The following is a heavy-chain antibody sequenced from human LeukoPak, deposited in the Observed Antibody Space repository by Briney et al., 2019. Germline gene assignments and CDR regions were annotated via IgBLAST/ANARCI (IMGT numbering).Heavy chain of an antibody. Sequence: ASVKVSCKASGYTFTNNDINWVRQATGQGLEWMGWVSPDSGDTGYAPNFRGRVTMTTDTSINTAYMELTSLTSEDPAIYYCSGGRAAGDWGQGTLVTVSS. CDR2: VSPDSGDT. V-gene: IGHV1-8*01. CDR3: SGGRAAGD. J-gene: IGHJ4*02. D-gene: IGHD6-19*01. CDR1: GYTFTNND.